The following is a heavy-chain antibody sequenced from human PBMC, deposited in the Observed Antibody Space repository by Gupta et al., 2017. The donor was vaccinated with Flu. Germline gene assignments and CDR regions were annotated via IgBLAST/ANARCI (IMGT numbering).Heavy chain of an antibody. CDR1: GFTFSDPY. Sequence: EVQLVESGGGLVQPGGSLRHSCAASGFTFSDPYMDWVRQTPGKGLEWVARIKNKASGYTTQYAASVKGRFIISRDDSKNSLSLQMNSLNTEDTAIYYCIRDWNTAMFDWGQGALVTVSS. D-gene: IGHD5-18*01. V-gene: IGHV3-72*01. CDR2: IKNKASGYTT. J-gene: IGHJ4*02. CDR3: IRDWNTAMFD.